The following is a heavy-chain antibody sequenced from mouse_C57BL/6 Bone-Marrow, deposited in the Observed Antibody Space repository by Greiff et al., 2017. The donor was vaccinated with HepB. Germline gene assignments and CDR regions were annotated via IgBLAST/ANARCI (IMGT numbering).Heavy chain of an antibody. CDR2: IDPETGGT. CDR3: TTPFAY. CDR1: GYTFTDYE. Sequence: VQLQQSRAELVRPGASVTLSCKASGYTFTDYEMHWVKQTPVHGLEWIGAIDPETGGTAYNQKFKGQAILTADKSSSTAYMELRSLTSEDSAVYYCTTPFAYWGQGTLVTVSA. J-gene: IGHJ3*01. V-gene: IGHV1-15*01.